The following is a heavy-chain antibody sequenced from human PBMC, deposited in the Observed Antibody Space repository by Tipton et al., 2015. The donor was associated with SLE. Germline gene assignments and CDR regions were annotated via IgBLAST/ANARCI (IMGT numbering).Heavy chain of an antibody. J-gene: IGHJ4*02. D-gene: IGHD6-6*01. CDR2: IIPIFGTA. Sequence: LVQSGAEVKVSCKASGGTFSSYAISWVRQAPGQGLEWMGGIIPIFGTANYAQKFQGRVTITADESTSTAYMELSSLRSEDTAVYYCARDGEYSSSGGSDGNDYWGQGTLVTVSS. V-gene: IGHV1-69*01. CDR1: GGTFSSYA. CDR3: ARDGEYSSSGGSDGNDY.